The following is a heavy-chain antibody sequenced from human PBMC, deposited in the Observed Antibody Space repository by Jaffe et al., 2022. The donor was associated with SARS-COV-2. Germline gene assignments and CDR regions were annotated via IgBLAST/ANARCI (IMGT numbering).Heavy chain of an antibody. CDR3: AIISAKRDFDY. Sequence: EVQLLESGGGLVQPGGSLGLSCAASGFTFGTYAMTWVRQAPGKGLEWVSAISGTGGTTHYADSVKGRFTIYRDNSKNTLFLQMNSLTAEDTAIYYCAIISAKRDFDYWGQGTLVTVSS. CDR1: GFTFGTYA. J-gene: IGHJ4*02. CDR2: ISGTGGTT. V-gene: IGHV3-23*01. D-gene: IGHD3-10*01.